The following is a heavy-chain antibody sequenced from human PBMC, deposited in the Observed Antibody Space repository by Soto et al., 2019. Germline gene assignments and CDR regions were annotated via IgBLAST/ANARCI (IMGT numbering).Heavy chain of an antibody. J-gene: IGHJ3*02. CDR2: IWYDGSNK. D-gene: IGHD1-26*01. Sequence: GGSLRLSCAASGFTFSSYGMHWVRQAPGKGLEWVAVIWYDGSNKYYADSVKGRFTISRDNSKNTLYLQMNSLRAEDTAVYYCARDPSGIAREAFDIWGQGTMVTVSS. V-gene: IGHV3-33*01. CDR3: ARDPSGIAREAFDI. CDR1: GFTFSSYG.